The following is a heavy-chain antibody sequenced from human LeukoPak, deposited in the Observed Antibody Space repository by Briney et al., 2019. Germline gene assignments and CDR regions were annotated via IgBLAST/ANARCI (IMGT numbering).Heavy chain of an antibody. J-gene: IGHJ6*02. Sequence: GASVKVSCKASGYTFTGYYMHWVRQAPGQELEWMGWINPNSGGTNYAQKFQGRVTMTRDTSISTAYMELSRLRSDDTAVYYCARDIVVVPAAANYYYYGMDVWGQGTTVTVSS. CDR2: INPNSGGT. CDR1: GYTFTGYY. V-gene: IGHV1-2*02. D-gene: IGHD2-2*01. CDR3: ARDIVVVPAAANYYYYGMDV.